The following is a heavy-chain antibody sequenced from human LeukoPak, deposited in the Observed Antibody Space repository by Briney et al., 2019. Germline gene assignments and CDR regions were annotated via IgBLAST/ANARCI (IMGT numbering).Heavy chain of an antibody. J-gene: IGHJ4*02. V-gene: IGHV3-30*18. CDR2: ISYDGSNK. CDR1: GFTFSSYG. CDR3: AKSLASIAWYEDY. Sequence: PGGSLRLSCAASGFTFSSYGMHWVRQAPGRGLEWVAVISYDGSNKYYADSVKGRFTISRDNSKNTLYLQMNSLRAEDTAVYYCAKSLASIAWYEDYWGQGTLVTVSS. D-gene: IGHD6-13*01.